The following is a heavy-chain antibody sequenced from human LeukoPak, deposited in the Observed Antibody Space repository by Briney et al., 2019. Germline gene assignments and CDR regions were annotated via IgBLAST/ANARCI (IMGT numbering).Heavy chain of an antibody. CDR2: ISYDGGNK. Sequence: GGSLRLSCAASGFTFSSHGMHWVRQAPGKGLGWVGVISYDGGNKYYADSVKGRFTISRDNSKNTLSLQMNSLRAEDTAVYYCAKDMLAGVGPSDYYYGMDVWGQGTTVTVSS. J-gene: IGHJ6*02. CDR1: GFTFSSHG. CDR3: AKDMLAGVGPSDYYYGMDV. D-gene: IGHD3-10*02. V-gene: IGHV3-30*18.